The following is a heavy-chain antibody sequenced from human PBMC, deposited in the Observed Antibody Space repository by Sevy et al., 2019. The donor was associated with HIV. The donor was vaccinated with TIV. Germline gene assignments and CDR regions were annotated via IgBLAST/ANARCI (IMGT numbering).Heavy chain of an antibody. CDR3: ARAVRSGQLLWGMDV. Sequence: GGSLRLSCGVSGFTFSSYSMNWVRQAPGKGLEWVSYISSTSYTIYYADSMKGRFTITRDNAKNSVHLQMNSLRAEDTVVYYCARAVRSGQLLWGMDVWGHGTTVTVSS. CDR2: ISSTSYTI. CDR1: GFTFSSYS. V-gene: IGHV3-48*01. D-gene: IGHD2-2*01. J-gene: IGHJ6*02.